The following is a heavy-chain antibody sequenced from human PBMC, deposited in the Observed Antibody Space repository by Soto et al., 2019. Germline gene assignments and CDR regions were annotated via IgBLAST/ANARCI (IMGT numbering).Heavy chain of an antibody. Sequence: QITLKESGPTLVKPTQTLTLTCTFSGFSLSTSGVGVGWIRQPPGKALEWLAVIYWDDDKRYSPSLKSRLTITKDTSKNQAVLIMTHMDPVDTAIYYCAHRRTAWNWFDPWGQGTLVTVSS. CDR1: GFSLSTSGVG. D-gene: IGHD1-1*01. CDR3: AHRRTAWNWFDP. CDR2: IYWDDDK. J-gene: IGHJ5*02. V-gene: IGHV2-5*02.